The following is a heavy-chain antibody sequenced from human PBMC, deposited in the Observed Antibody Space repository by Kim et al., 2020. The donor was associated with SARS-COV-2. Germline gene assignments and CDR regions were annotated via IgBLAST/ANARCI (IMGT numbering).Heavy chain of an antibody. CDR2: ISYDGSNK. J-gene: IGHJ6*02. CDR1: GFTFSSYG. Sequence: GGSLRLSCAASGFTFSSYGMHWVRQAPGKGLEWVAVISYDGSNKYYADSVKGRFTISRDNSKNTLYLQMNSLRAEDTAVYYCAKDSNMVVEYYYGMDVWGQGTTVTVSS. CDR3: AKDSNMVVEYYYGMDV. V-gene: IGHV3-30*18. D-gene: IGHD2-2*01.